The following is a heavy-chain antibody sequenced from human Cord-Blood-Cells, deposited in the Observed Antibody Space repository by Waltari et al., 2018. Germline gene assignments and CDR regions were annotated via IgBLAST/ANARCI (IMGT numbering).Heavy chain of an antibody. D-gene: IGHD3-3*01. CDR3: ARRDLPNWVDP. V-gene: IGHV5-51*01. J-gene: IGHJ5*02. CDR2: TDPGESHT. Sequence: EVQLVQSGAEVKKPGESLKISCKGSGYSFTSYWIGWVRQMPGKGLEWMGITDPGESHTSYRPSFQGQVTISADKSISTAYRQWSSLKASDTAMYYCARRDLPNWVDPWGQGTLVTVSS. CDR1: GYSFTSYW.